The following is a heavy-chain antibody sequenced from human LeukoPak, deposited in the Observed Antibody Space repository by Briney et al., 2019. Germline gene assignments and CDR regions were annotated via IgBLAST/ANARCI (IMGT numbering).Heavy chain of an antibody. J-gene: IGHJ4*02. D-gene: IGHD5-18*01. CDR2: INHSGST. CDR1: GGSFSGYY. Sequence: PSETLSLTCAVYGGSFSGYYWSWIRQPPGKGLEWIGEINHSGSTNYNPSLKSRVTISVDTSKNQFSLKLSSVTAADTAVYYCARGTGYSYGTRRAYYFDYWGQGTLVTVSS. V-gene: IGHV4-34*01. CDR3: ARGTGYSYGTRRAYYFDY.